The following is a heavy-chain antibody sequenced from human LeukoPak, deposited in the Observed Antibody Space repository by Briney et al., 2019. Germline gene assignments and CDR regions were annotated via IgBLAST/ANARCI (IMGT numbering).Heavy chain of an antibody. Sequence: QPGGSLRLSCAASGFTFSSYGMHWVRQAPGKGLEWVAVISYDGSNKYYADSVKGRFTISRDNSKNTLYLQMNSLRAEDTAVYYCAKDLAYCTGGNCPSGFDPWGQGTLVTVSS. CDR3: AKDLAYCTGGNCPSGFDP. D-gene: IGHD2-8*02. J-gene: IGHJ5*02. V-gene: IGHV3-30*18. CDR2: ISYDGSNK. CDR1: GFTFSSYG.